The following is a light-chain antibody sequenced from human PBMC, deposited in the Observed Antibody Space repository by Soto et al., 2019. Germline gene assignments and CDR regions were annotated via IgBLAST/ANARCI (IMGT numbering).Light chain of an antibody. J-gene: IGKJ1*01. CDR2: AAS. V-gene: IGKV1-39*01. Sequence: DSQMTQSPASLSASVGDRVAIICRASQSISNYLIWYQQKPGKAPKLLIYAASSLQSGVPSRFSGSGSVTDFTLTVCSFQSEDFTTYYCQQSYSVLRRFGQGTKVDIK. CDR1: QSISNY. CDR3: QQSYSVLRR.